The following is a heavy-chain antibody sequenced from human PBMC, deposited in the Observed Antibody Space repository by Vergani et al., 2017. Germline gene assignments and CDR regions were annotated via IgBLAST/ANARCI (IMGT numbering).Heavy chain of an antibody. CDR2: INTNTETP. Sequence: QAQLVQSGPELKKPGASVKVSCKASGYTFTSYALHWVRQAPGQGLEWLGWINTNTETPTYAQAFTGRFVFSLDTSVNTAFLQISGLTAEDTALYYCASAKRGRIAVSAADTWGQGTLVTVSS. CDR3: ASAKRGRIAVSAADT. CDR1: GYTFTSYA. D-gene: IGHD6-19*01. V-gene: IGHV7-4-1*02. J-gene: IGHJ5*02.